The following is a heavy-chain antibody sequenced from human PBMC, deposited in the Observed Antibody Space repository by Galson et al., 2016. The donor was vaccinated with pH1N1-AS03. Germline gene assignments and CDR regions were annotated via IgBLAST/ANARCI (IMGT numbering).Heavy chain of an antibody. Sequence: SVKVSCKASGDSFSSYAFTWVRLAPGQGLEWMGGIIPIFGKPQYAQKFQGRVTITADESTTTVYMDLSSLISDDTAVYYCARVSAGLTGYYYAMDVWGQGTRSPSP. CDR3: ARVSAGLTGYYYAMDV. CDR2: IIPIFGKP. J-gene: IGHJ6*02. CDR1: GDSFSSYA. V-gene: IGHV1-69*13. D-gene: IGHD4/OR15-4a*01.